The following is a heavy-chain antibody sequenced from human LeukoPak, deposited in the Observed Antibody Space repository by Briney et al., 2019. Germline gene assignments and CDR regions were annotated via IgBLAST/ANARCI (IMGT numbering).Heavy chain of an antibody. CDR2: INPNSGGT. CDR3: ARGDCVWGSYPDY. D-gene: IGHD3-16*02. V-gene: IGHV1-2*02. J-gene: IGHJ4*02. Sequence: ASVKVSCKASGYTLTGYYMHWVRQAPGQGLEWMGWINPNSGGTNYAQKFQGRVTMTRDTSISTAYMELSRLRSDDTAVYYCARGDCVWGSYPDYWGQGTLVTVSS. CDR1: GYTLTGYY.